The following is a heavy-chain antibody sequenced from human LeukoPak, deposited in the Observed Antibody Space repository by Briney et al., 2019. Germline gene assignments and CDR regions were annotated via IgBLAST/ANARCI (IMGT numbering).Heavy chain of an antibody. J-gene: IGHJ4*02. CDR3: TTCSDYYDSSGYCS. CDR2: ISGSGGST. Sequence: GGSLRLSCAASGFTFSSYAMSWVRQAPGKGLEWVSAISGSGGSTYYADSVKGRFTISRDNSKNTLYLQMNSLKTEDTAVYYCTTCSDYYDSSGYCSWGQGTLVTVSS. V-gene: IGHV3-23*01. CDR1: GFTFSSYA. D-gene: IGHD3-22*01.